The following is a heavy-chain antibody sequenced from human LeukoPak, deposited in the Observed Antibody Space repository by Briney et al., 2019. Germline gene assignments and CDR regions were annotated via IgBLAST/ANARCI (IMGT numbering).Heavy chain of an antibody. Sequence: AGGSLRLSCAASGLRFSSFGMSWVRQAPGKGPEWVSFISGNGGRTDYAESVKGRFTISRDNSKNTVYLQMNSLRDEDTAAYYCAKDPNGDYVGTFDMWGRGTMVTVSS. CDR3: AKDPNGDYVGTFDM. V-gene: IGHV3-23*01. CDR2: ISGNGGRT. CDR1: GLRFSSFG. J-gene: IGHJ3*02. D-gene: IGHD4-17*01.